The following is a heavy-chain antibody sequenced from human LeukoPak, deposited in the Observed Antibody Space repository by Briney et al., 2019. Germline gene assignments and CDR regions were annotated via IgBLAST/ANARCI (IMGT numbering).Heavy chain of an antibody. J-gene: IGHJ4*01. CDR1: GFTFNTYW. CDR3: AGVLGVRDLAYFDY. CDR2: IRSDGSST. D-gene: IGHD3-10*01. V-gene: IGHV3-74*01. Sequence: GGSLRLSCAASGFTFNTYWMHWIRRAPGKGLVWVSRIRSDGSSTSYADSVRGRFTISRDNAKNTLYLQMNSLRAEDTAVYYCAGVLGVRDLAYFDYWGHGTLVTVSS.